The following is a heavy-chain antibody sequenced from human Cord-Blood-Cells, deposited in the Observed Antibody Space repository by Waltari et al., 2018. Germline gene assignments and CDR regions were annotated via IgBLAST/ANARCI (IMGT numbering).Heavy chain of an antibody. CDR3: ARLLLGAGDY. V-gene: IGHV4-39*01. CDR1: GGSISSSSYY. CDR2: IYYSGST. Sequence: QLQLQESGPGLVKPSETLSLTCSVSGGSISSSSYYWGWIRQPPGKGLEWIGSIYYSGSTYYNPSLKSRVTISVDTSKNQFSLKLSSVTAADTAVYYCARLLLGAGDYWGQGTLVTVSS. D-gene: IGHD3-16*01. J-gene: IGHJ4*02.